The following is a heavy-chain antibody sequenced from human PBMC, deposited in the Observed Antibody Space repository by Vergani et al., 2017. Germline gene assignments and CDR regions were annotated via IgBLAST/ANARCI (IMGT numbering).Heavy chain of an antibody. CDR2: IIPILGIA. Sequence: QVQLVQSGAEVKKPGSSVKVSCKASGGTFSSYTISWVRQAPGQGLEWMGRIIPILGIANYAQKFQGRVTITADKSTSTAYMELSSLRSEDTAVYYCARSTTPTAIITSFDYWGQGTLVTVSS. CDR3: ARSTTPTAIITSFDY. D-gene: IGHD3-22*01. CDR1: GGTFSSYT. V-gene: IGHV1-69*02. J-gene: IGHJ4*02.